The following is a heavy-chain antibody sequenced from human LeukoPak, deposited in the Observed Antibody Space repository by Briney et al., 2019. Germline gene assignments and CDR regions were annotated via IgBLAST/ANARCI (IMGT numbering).Heavy chain of an antibody. CDR1: GFMFDSYS. Sequence: GGSLRLSCAGVGFMFDSYSIHWVRQAPGKGLEWVAVISDDGNTNSYADSVKGRFTISRDNSARTVYLQMNSLRAEDTAVYYCARGRAGYDFWSWDNWGQGTLVTVSS. CDR3: ARGRAGYDFWSWDN. J-gene: IGHJ4*02. CDR2: ISDDGNTN. D-gene: IGHD3-3*01. V-gene: IGHV3-30*04.